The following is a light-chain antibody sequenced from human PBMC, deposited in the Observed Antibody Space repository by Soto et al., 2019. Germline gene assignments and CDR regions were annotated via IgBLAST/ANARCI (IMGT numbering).Light chain of an antibody. CDR2: GTS. J-gene: IGKJ1*01. V-gene: IGKV1-39*01. CDR1: QSISTY. CDR3: QQSYSTPWT. Sequence: DIQMTQSPSSLSGSAGDRVTITCRASQSISTYLNWYQQKPGKAPKVLVYGTSILQTGVPSRFSGSGSGTDFTLTISSLRPEDSATYYCQQSYSTPWTFGQGTKVEIK.